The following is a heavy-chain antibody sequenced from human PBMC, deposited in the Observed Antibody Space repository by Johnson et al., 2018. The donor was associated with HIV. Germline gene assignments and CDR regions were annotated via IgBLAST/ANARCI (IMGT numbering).Heavy chain of an antibody. Sequence: VQLVESGGGVVQPGRSLRLSCAASGFIVSSNYMSWVRQAPGKGLEWVDRINRQTEGETTDYAAPVKGRFPISRDDSKNTLYLQMNSLKTEDTAVYYCTTTGTWYYDSSGYSTSDAFDIWGQGTMVTVSS. V-gene: IGHV3-15*01. CDR1: GFIVSSNY. J-gene: IGHJ3*02. D-gene: IGHD3-22*01. CDR2: INRQTEGETT. CDR3: TTTGTWYYDSSGYSTSDAFDI.